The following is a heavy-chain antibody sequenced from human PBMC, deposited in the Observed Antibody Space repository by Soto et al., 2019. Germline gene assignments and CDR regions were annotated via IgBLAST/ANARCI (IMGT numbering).Heavy chain of an antibody. D-gene: IGHD3-3*01. V-gene: IGHV4-34*01. CDR1: GGSFSGYY. J-gene: IGHJ5*02. CDR3: ARGQGVFGVVIIGRWFDP. CDR2: INHSGST. Sequence: PSETLSLTCAVYGGSFSGYYWSWLRQPPGKGLEWIGEINHSGSTNYNPSLKSRVTISVDTSKNQFSLKLSSVTAADTAVYYCARGQGVFGVVIIGRWFDPWGQGTLVTVS.